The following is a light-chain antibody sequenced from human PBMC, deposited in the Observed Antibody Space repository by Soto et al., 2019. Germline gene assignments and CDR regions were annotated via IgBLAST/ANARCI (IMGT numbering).Light chain of an antibody. J-gene: IGLJ1*01. CDR1: GSNIGAGYD. Sequence: QAVVTQPPSVSGAPGQRVTISCTGSGSNIGAGYDVHWYQQLPGTAPKLLIYGNSNRPSGVPDRISASKSGTSASLAITGLQSEDEADYYCQSYDSSLSAYVFGTGTKLTVL. CDR2: GNS. V-gene: IGLV1-40*01. CDR3: QSYDSSLSAYV.